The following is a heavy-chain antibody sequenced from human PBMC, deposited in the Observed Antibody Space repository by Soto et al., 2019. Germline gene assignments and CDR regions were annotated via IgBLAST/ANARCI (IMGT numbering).Heavy chain of an antibody. J-gene: IGHJ5*02. CDR2: INRNGGST. CDR1: GLNFYGSR. D-gene: IGHD1-26*01. CDR3: ARTIGSRNWFDP. Sequence: SCAGCGLNFYGSRMSWDRQAPGKGLEWVSGINRNGGSTGCADSVKGRFTISRDNAKNSLYLQMNSLRAEDTALYYCARTIGSRNWFDPWGQGTLVTVSS. V-gene: IGHV3-20*04.